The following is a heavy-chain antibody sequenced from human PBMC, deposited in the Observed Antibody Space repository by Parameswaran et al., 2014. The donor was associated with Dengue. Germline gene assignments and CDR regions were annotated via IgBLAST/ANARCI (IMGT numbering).Heavy chain of an antibody. CDR2: IYPGNSET. J-gene: IGHJ6*02. D-gene: IGHD2/OR15-2a*01. CDR3: VTVDYYFLYGLDV. CDR1: GYRFTSYW. V-gene: IGHV5-51*01. Sequence: GSLRLSCEGSGYRFTSYWIAWVRQMPGKGLEWVGIIYPGNSETKYSPSFEGRVSISADKSVSTAYLEWNSLKASDTAMYYCVTVDYYFLYGLDVWGQGTTVTVSS.